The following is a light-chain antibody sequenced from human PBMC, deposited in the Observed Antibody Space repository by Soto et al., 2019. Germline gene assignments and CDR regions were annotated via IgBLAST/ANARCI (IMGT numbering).Light chain of an antibody. J-gene: IGLJ2*01. CDR2: EVS. V-gene: IGLV2-8*01. CDR1: SSDVGGYNY. Sequence: QSVLTQPPSASGSPGQSGTISCTGTSSDVGGYNYVSWYQQHPGKAPKLMIYEVSKRPSGVPDRFSGSKSGNTASLTVSGLQAEDEADYYCSSYAGSNNLFGGGTKLTVL. CDR3: SSYAGSNNL.